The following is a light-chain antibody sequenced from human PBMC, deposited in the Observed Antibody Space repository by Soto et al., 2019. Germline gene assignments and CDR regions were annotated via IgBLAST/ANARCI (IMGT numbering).Light chain of an antibody. CDR2: ENN. Sequence: QSVLTQPPSVSAAPGQKVTISCSGSSSNIGNNYVSWYQQFPGTAPKLLIYENNKRPSGIPDRFSGSKSDTSATLDISGLQTGDEADYYCGTWDSSLTAGWVFGGGTKLTVL. CDR1: SSNIGNNY. CDR3: GTWDSSLTAGWV. J-gene: IGLJ3*02. V-gene: IGLV1-51*01.